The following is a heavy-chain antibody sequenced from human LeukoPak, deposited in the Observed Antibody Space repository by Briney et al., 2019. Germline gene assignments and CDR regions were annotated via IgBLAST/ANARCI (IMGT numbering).Heavy chain of an antibody. V-gene: IGHV1-18*01. D-gene: IGHD1-14*01. CDR2: ISAYNGNT. Sequence: ASVKVSCKASGYTFTSYGISWVRQAPGQGLEWMGWISAYNGNTNYAQKLQGRVTMTTDTSTSTAYMELRSLRSDDAAVYHCARGTGVGSQPDAFDIWGQGTMVTVSS. J-gene: IGHJ3*02. CDR1: GYTFTSYG. CDR3: ARGTGVGSQPDAFDI.